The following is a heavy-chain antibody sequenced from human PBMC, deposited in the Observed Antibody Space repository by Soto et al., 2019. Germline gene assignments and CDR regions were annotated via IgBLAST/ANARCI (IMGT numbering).Heavy chain of an antibody. V-gene: IGHV4-34*01. J-gene: IGHJ4*02. CDR3: ARGGYGGNSGLGHFDY. CDR1: GGSFSGYY. D-gene: IGHD2-21*02. CDR2: IIYSGST. Sequence: QVQLQQWGAGLLKPSETLSLTCAVYGGSFSGYYWSWIRQPPGKGLEWIGEIIYSGSTNYNPSLKSRVTISIDPATDQFSLKLSSVTAADTAVYYCARGGYGGNSGLGHFDYWGQGTLVNVSS.